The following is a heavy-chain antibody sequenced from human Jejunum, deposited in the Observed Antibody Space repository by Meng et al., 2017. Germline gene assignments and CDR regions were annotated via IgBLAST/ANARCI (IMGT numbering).Heavy chain of an antibody. V-gene: IGHV5-51*01. D-gene: IGHD6-13*01. CDR3: ARGQQVTRSWWFDP. J-gene: IGHJ5*02. Sequence: GESLKISCKGSGYSFTNYWIGWVRQMPGKGLEWMWIIYPGDSHTIYSPSFQGQITISADKSIGTAYLQWSSLKASDTAIYYCARGQQVTRSWWFDPWGQGTLVTVSS. CDR2: IYPGDSHT. CDR1: GYSFTNYW.